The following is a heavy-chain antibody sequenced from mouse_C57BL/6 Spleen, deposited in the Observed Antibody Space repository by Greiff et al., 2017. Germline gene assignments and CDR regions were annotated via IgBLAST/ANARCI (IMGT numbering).Heavy chain of an antibody. J-gene: IGHJ2*01. Sequence: QVQLQQSGAELMKPGASVKLSCKATGYTFTGYWIEWVKQRPGHGLEWIGEILPGSGSTNYNEKFKGKATFTADTSSNTAYMQLGSLTTEDSAIYYSAKSRLRQYFSQYYFDYWGQGTPLTVSS. CDR1: GYTFTGYW. CDR3: AKSRLRQYFSQYYFDY. D-gene: IGHD1-1*01. V-gene: IGHV1-9*01. CDR2: ILPGSGST.